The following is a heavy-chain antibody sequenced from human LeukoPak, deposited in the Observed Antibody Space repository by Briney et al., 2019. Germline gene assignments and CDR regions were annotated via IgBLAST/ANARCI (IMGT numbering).Heavy chain of an antibody. CDR2: LYSGGKS. Sequence: GGSLRLSCAASGFTFSSYSMNWVRQAPGKGLEWVSVLYSGGKSYYADSVKGRVAISRDNSKNTVFLQMNSVRAEDTAVYYCARSYSNHLFGMDVWGQGTTVTVSS. J-gene: IGHJ6*02. D-gene: IGHD4-11*01. V-gene: IGHV3-66*01. CDR1: GFTFSSYS. CDR3: ARSYSNHLFGMDV.